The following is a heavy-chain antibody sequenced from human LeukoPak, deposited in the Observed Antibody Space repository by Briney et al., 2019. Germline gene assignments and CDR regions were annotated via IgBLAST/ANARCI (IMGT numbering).Heavy chain of an antibody. D-gene: IGHD1-26*01. CDR3: ARSAVGTSCCTAVDY. J-gene: IGHJ4*02. V-gene: IGHV3-23*01. Sequence: GGSLRLSCAASGFTFSTYAMTWVRQAPGKGLEWVSGISTSGDRTYYADSVKGRFTISRDNSKNTLYLQMNSLRAEDTVEYYCARSAVGTSCCTAVDYWGQGTLVTVSS. CDR1: GFTFSTYA. CDR2: ISTSGDRT.